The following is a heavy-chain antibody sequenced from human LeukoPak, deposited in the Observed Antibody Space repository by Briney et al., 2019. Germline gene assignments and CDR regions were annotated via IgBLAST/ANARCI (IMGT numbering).Heavy chain of an antibody. CDR1: GGTFSSYA. V-gene: IGHV1-69*05. CDR3: ARDWQYCGGDCIPRGFDP. D-gene: IGHD2-21*02. CDR2: IIPIFGTA. J-gene: IGHJ5*02. Sequence: SVKVSCKASGGTFSSYAISWVRQAPGQGLEWMGRIIPIFGTANYAQKFQGRVTITTDESTSTAYMELSSLRSEDTAVYYCARDWQYCGGDCIPRGFDPRGQGTLVTVSS.